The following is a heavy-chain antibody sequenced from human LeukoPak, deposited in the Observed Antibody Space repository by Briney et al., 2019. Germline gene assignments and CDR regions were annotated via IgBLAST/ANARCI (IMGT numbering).Heavy chain of an antibody. CDR2: INPYSGGT. Sequence: GASVKVSCKASGSTFIDYYIHWVRQAPGQGLEWMGWINPYSGGTNYAQKFQGRVTMTRDTSISTAYMELSSLRSEDTAVYYCARDRERVVTALGYSDAEYFQHWGQGTLVTVSS. CDR3: ARDRERVVTALGYSDAEYFQH. CDR1: GSTFIDYY. V-gene: IGHV1-2*02. J-gene: IGHJ1*01. D-gene: IGHD2-21*02.